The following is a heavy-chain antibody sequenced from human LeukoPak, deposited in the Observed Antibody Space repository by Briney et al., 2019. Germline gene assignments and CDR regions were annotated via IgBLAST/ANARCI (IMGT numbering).Heavy chain of an antibody. CDR1: GGSISSYY. Sequence: KPSETLSLTCTVSGGSISSYYWSWIRQPPGKRLEWIGYIYYSGSTHYNPSLKSRVTISVDTSKNQFSLKLSSVTAADTAVYYCARESMGELSLIDYWGQGTLVTVSS. V-gene: IGHV4-59*12. CDR2: IYYSGST. J-gene: IGHJ4*02. D-gene: IGHD3-16*02. CDR3: ARESMGELSLIDY.